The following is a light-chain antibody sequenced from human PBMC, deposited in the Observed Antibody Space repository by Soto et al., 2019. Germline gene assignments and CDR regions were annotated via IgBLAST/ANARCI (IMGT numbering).Light chain of an antibody. CDR3: CSYVGSITYV. J-gene: IGLJ1*01. V-gene: IGLV2-23*02. CDR1: SSDIGSDNL. CDR2: EVS. Sequence: QSVLTQPASVSGSPGQSLTISCTGTSSDIGSDNLVSWYQQHPGKAPKFIIYEVSQRPAGVSYRFSGSKSGNTAYLTISGLQAEDEADYYCCSYVGSITYVFGTGTKLTVL.